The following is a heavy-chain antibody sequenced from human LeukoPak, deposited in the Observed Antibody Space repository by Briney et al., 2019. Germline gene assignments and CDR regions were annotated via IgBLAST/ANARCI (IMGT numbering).Heavy chain of an antibody. CDR3: ARDSPVYRLYGDYAIDAFDI. V-gene: IGHV4-31*03. J-gene: IGHJ3*02. Sequence: PSETLSLTCTVSGGSISSGGYYWSWIRQHPGKGLEWIGYIYYSGSTYYNPSLKSRVTISVDTSKNQFSLKLSSVTAADTAVYYCARDSPVYRLYGDYAIDAFDIWGQGTMVTVSS. D-gene: IGHD4-17*01. CDR1: GGSISSGGYY. CDR2: IYYSGST.